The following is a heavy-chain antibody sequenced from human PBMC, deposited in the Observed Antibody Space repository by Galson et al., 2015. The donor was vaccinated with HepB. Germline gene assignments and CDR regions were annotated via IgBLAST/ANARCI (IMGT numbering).Heavy chain of an antibody. Sequence: SETLSLTCAVYGGSFSGYYWSWIRQPPGKGLEWIGEINHSGSTNYNPSLKSRVTISVDTSKNQFSLKLSSVTAADTAVYYCGGLEWLSPTVYWGQGTLVTVSS. D-gene: IGHD3-3*01. CDR3: GGLEWLSPTVY. V-gene: IGHV4-34*01. CDR1: GGSFSGYY. J-gene: IGHJ4*02. CDR2: INHSGST.